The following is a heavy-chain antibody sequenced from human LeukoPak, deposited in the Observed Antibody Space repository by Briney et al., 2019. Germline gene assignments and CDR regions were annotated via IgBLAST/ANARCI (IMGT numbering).Heavy chain of an antibody. Sequence: GGSLRLSSAASGFTFSSYSMNWVRQAPGKGLEWVSYISSSSSTIYYADSVKGRFTISRDNAKNSLYLQMNSLRAEDTAVYYCARDWGYYGSGSSFDYWGQGTLVTVSS. J-gene: IGHJ4*02. V-gene: IGHV3-48*01. CDR2: ISSSSSTI. D-gene: IGHD3-10*01. CDR1: GFTFSSYS. CDR3: ARDWGYYGSGSSFDY.